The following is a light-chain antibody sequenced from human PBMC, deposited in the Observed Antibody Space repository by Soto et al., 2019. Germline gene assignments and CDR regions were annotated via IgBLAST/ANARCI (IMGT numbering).Light chain of an antibody. CDR2: DVS. V-gene: IGLV2-14*03. CDR3: RSSAGSSTI. Sequence: QPALTQPASVSGSPGQSITISCTGTIHDIGSYNYVSWYQQHPGGAPQLIIYDVSYRPSGVSDRFSGSKSGNTASLTISGLRAEDEADYHCRSSAGSSTIFGGGTQLTVL. J-gene: IGLJ2*01. CDR1: IHDIGSYNY.